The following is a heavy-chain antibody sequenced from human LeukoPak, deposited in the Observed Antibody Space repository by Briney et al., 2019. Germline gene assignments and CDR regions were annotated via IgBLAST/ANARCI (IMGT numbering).Heavy chain of an antibody. V-gene: IGHV4-4*07. CDR1: GGSISSYY. CDR2: IYTSGST. CDR3: ARGSAYYYDSSGYDQPVVY. J-gene: IGHJ4*02. Sequence: SETLSLTCTVSGGSISSYYWSWIRQPAGKGLEWIGRIYTSGSTNYNPSLKSRVTMSVDTSKNQFSLKLSSVTAADTAVYYCARGSAYYYDSSGYDQPVVYWGRGTLVTVSS. D-gene: IGHD3-22*01.